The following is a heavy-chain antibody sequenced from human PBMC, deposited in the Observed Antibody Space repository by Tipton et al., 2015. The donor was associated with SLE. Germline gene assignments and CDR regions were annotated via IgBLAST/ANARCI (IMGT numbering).Heavy chain of an antibody. CDR1: GGSISSYY. D-gene: IGHD5-18*01. Sequence: TLSLTCTVSGGSISSYYWSWIRQPPGKRLEWIGYIYYSGSSYSNPSLKSRLTISVDTSNSQFSLKLSSVTAADTATYYCASSGYAYGYGAGGAFDIWGQGAVVTVSS. J-gene: IGHJ3*02. V-gene: IGHV4-59*06. CDR2: IYYSGSS. CDR3: ASSGYAYGYGAGGAFDI.